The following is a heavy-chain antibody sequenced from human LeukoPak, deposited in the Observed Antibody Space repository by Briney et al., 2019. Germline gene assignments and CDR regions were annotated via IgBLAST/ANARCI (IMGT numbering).Heavy chain of an antibody. D-gene: IGHD1-26*01. CDR2: IYTSGST. CDR3: AREKSGSYREFDY. Sequence: SETLSLTCTVSGGSISSYYWSWIRQPAGKGLEWIGLIYTSGSTNYNPSLNSRVRMSVATSKHQFSLKLSSVTAADTAVFYCAREKSGSYREFDYWGQGTLVTVSS. J-gene: IGHJ4*02. CDR1: GGSISSYY. V-gene: IGHV4-4*07.